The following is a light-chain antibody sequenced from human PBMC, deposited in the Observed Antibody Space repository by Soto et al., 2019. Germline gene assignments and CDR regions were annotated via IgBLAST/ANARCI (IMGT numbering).Light chain of an antibody. CDR1: QSVSSSY. J-gene: IGKJ1*01. CDR3: QQYGSSPRT. Sequence: EIVLTQSPGTLSLSPGERATLSCRASQSVSSSYLAWYQQKPGQAPRLLIYGASSRATGIPDGYSGSGSGTDFTLTISRLEPEDLAVDYCQQYGSSPRTFGQGNHVEIK. CDR2: GAS. V-gene: IGKV3-20*01.